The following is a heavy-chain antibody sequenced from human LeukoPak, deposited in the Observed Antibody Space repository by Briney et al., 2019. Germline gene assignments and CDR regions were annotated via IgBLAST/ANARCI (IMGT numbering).Heavy chain of an antibody. Sequence: GGSLRLSCAASGFTFSHHSMTWVRQAPGKGLEWISYISSSGATIYYADSVKGRFTVSRDNAETSLYLQMHGLRDEDTALYYCARDLYGDYVPDSWGQGTLVTISS. J-gene: IGHJ4*02. V-gene: IGHV3-48*02. D-gene: IGHD4-17*01. CDR1: GFTFSHHS. CDR2: ISSSGATI. CDR3: ARDLYGDYVPDS.